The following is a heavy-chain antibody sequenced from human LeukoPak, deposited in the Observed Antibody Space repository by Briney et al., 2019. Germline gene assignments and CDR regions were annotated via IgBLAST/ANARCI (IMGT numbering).Heavy chain of an antibody. V-gene: IGHV1-3*03. D-gene: IGHD3-10*01. Sequence: ASVKVSCKASGYTFTTYAMHWVRQAPGQRLEWMGRINADNGNTKYSREFQGRVTITRDTSASTAYMELSSLRSEDMAVYYCARNVFGDLFLDYWGQGTLVTVSS. J-gene: IGHJ4*02. CDR2: INADNGNT. CDR3: ARNVFGDLFLDY. CDR1: GYTFTTYA.